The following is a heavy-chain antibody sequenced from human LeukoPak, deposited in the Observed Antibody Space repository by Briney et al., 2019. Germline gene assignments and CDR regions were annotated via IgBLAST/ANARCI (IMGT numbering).Heavy chain of an antibody. J-gene: IGHJ4*02. Sequence: SQTLSLTCTVSGGSISSGGYYWSWIRQPAGKGLEWIGRIYTSGSTNYNPSLKSRVTISVDTSKNQFSPKLSSVTAADTAVYYCARDNPANWGSDYWGQGTLVTVSS. CDR2: IYTSGST. V-gene: IGHV4-61*02. CDR3: ARDNPANWGSDY. CDR1: GGSISSGGYY. D-gene: IGHD7-27*01.